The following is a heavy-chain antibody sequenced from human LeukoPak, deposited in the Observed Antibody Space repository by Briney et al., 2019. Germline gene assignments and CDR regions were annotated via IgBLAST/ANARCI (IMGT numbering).Heavy chain of an antibody. Sequence: SETLSLTCGVYGGSFSGYYWNWIRQSPGKGLEWIGEINHSGSTNYNPSLKGRVTMSVDTSQKQFSLRLTFVRAADTAVYYCARGRYLTTLGGAAAGFLDYWGQGTVVTVSS. V-gene: IGHV4-34*01. CDR2: INHSGST. D-gene: IGHD6-13*01. CDR3: ARGRYLTTLGGAAAGFLDY. J-gene: IGHJ4*02. CDR1: GGSFSGYY.